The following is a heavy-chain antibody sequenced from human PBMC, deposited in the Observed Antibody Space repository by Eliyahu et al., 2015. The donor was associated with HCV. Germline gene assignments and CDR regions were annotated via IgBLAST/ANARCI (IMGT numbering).Heavy chain of an antibody. V-gene: IGHV3-15*01. CDR3: ATDSAAGVATIDY. J-gene: IGHJ4*02. CDR1: GFXFRNAW. D-gene: IGHD1-1*01. Sequence: EVQLVESGGGLVKXGESLRLSCAASGFXFRNAWMSWVRQAPGKGLEWGGRIKSKTDGGTTDYAAPVKGRFTISRDDSKNTLNLQMNGLKTEDTAVYYCATDSAAGVATIDYWGQGTLVTVSS. CDR2: IKSKTDGGTT.